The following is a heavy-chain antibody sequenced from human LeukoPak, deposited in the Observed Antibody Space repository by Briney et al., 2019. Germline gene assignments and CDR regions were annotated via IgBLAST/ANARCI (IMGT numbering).Heavy chain of an antibody. D-gene: IGHD3-16*01. CDR2: INPNYGGI. Sequence: GASVTVSCTSSGYTFTVYYMHWVRQAPGQGLEWMGWINPNYGGIHYAQNFQGRVTMTRDTSISTAYMELSRLRSDDTAAYYCARAAYGDYWGQGTLVTVSS. CDR1: GYTFTVYY. V-gene: IGHV1-2*02. J-gene: IGHJ4*02. CDR3: ARAAYGDY.